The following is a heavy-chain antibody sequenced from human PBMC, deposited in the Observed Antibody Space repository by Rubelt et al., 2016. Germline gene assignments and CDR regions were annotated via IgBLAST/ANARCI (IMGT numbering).Heavy chain of an antibody. Sequence: QVQLVESGGGVVQPGRSLRLSCTVSGFTFGAFGMHWVRQAPGKGLEWVAVIWYDGTNEKYADSAKGRFTISRDNSRNTLYIQMNSLRGEDTAVYYCARGGSWYGDLAFDFWGQGTMVTVSP. CDR3: ARGGSWYGDLAFDF. CDR2: IWYDGTNE. J-gene: IGHJ3*01. V-gene: IGHV3-33*01. D-gene: IGHD3-10*01. CDR1: GFTFGAFG.